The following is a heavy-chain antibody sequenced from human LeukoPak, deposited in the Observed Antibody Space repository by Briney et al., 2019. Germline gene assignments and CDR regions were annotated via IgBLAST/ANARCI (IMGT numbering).Heavy chain of an antibody. CDR1: GGTFSSYA. CDR3: ARAPGGIYNWFDP. CDR2: IIPIFGTA. J-gene: IGHJ5*02. V-gene: IGHV1-69*13. Sequence: GASVKVSCKASGGTFSSYAISWVRQAPGQGLEWMGGIIPIFGTANYAQKFQDRVTINADESTSTAYMELSSLRSEDTAVYYCARAPGGIYNWFDPWGQGTLVTVSS. D-gene: IGHD2-15*01.